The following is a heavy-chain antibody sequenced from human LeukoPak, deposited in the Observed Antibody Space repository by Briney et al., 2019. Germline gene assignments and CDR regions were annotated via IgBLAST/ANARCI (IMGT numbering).Heavy chain of an antibody. D-gene: IGHD1-7*01. V-gene: IGHV3-13*01. CDR3: ARGGELGFDP. J-gene: IGHJ5*02. Sequence: GGSLRLSCAASGFTFSRYDMHWVRQGVGKGLEWVSGIATAGETFYSGCVRGGFTISRENGKKSLYLQMNDLRAGVTAVYYCARGGELGFDPWGQGALVTVSS. CDR2: IATAGET. CDR1: GFTFSRYD.